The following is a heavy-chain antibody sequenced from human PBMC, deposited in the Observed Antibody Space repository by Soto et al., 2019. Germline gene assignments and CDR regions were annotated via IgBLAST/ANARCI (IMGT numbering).Heavy chain of an antibody. J-gene: IGHJ6*01. D-gene: IGHD2-15*01. V-gene: IGHV4-61*01. Sequence: SETLSLTCTVSGGSVSSGSYYWSWIRQPPGKGLEWIGYIYYSGSTNYNPSLKSRVTISVDTSKNQFSLKLSSVTAADTAVYYCARDRPLHPSYHHYGMDVWGQGITVTVSS. CDR3: ARDRPLHPSYHHYGMDV. CDR2: IYYSGST. CDR1: GGSVSSGSYY.